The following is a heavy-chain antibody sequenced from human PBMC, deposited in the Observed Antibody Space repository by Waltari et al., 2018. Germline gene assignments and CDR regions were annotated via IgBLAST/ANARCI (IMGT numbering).Heavy chain of an antibody. V-gene: IGHV3-53*01. CDR3: VRENRGNDVPNWFDT. CDR2: LYRVGAA. CDR1: GFIVSDNY. J-gene: IGHJ5*02. Sequence: EGQLVESGGGLIQSGGFLRLTCGVSGFIVSDNYMSWVRQAPGQGLEWVSDLYRVGAACYVDSVKGRFTISRENSKNTLYLQMNRVRVDDTATYYCVRENRGNDVPNWFDTWGQGALVTVSS. D-gene: IGHD3-10*02.